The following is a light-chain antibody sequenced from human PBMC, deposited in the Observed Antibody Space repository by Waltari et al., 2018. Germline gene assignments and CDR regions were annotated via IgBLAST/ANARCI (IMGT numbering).Light chain of an antibody. CDR2: DIS. CDR1: QSVSRY. J-gene: IGKJ2*01. Sequence: EIVLTQSPPPLSFFPGERVTLSCRASQSVSRYMAWYQQKPGQAPRLLIYDISNRATGIPARFSGSGSGSDFTLTISSLEPEDFAVYYCHQHNNWPYTFGQGTKLEI. CDR3: HQHNNWPYT. V-gene: IGKV3-11*01.